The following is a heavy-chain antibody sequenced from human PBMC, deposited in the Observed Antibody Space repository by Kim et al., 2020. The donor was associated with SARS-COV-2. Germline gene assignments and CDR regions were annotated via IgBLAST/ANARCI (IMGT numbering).Heavy chain of an antibody. CDR2: ISYDGSNK. CDR3: AREPVGATSRGYFQH. Sequence: GGSLRLSCAASGFTFSSYAMHWVRQAPGKGLEWVAVISYDGSNKYYADSVKGRFTISRDNSKNTLYLQMNSLRAEDTAVYYCAREPVGATSRGYFQHWGQGTLVTVSS. CDR1: GFTFSSYA. D-gene: IGHD1-26*01. J-gene: IGHJ1*01. V-gene: IGHV3-30-3*01.